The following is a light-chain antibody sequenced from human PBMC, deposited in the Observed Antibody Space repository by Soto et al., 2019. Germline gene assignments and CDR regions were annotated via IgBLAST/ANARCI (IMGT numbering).Light chain of an antibody. Sequence: IVLTQSPATLSLSPGARATLSCRASQSVGCDLAWYQQKPGQAPRLLIYTAAYRPTGIPARFSGSGSGTDCTLSISSLEPEDFAVYICQQRSSWPLTFGPGTTVDIK. CDR3: QQRSSWPLT. J-gene: IGKJ3*01. CDR2: TAA. V-gene: IGKV3-11*01. CDR1: QSVGCD.